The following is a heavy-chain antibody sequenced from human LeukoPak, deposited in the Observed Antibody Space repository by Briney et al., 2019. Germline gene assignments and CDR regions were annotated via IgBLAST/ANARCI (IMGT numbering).Heavy chain of an antibody. Sequence: GGSLRLSCAASGFSFSGYGMHWVRQGPGKGLEWVAFIRSDGSNRYYADSVKGRFTVSRDNSKKTLYLQMNSLRAEDTAVYYCAKDPRAYYYDSSGYYDYFDYWGQGTLVTVSS. CDR3: AKDPRAYYYDSSGYYDYFDY. J-gene: IGHJ4*02. CDR1: GFSFSGYG. V-gene: IGHV3-30*02. CDR2: IRSDGSNR. D-gene: IGHD3-22*01.